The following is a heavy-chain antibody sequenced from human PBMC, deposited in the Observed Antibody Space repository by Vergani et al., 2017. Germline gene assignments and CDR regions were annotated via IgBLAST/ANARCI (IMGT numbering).Heavy chain of an antibody. J-gene: IGHJ4*02. CDR3: ATGSVGYCSSTSCYRFDY. D-gene: IGHD2-2*01. CDR1: GFTFSSYG. Sequence: QVQLVESGGGVVQPGRSLRLSCAASGFTFSSYGMHWVRQAPGKGLEWVAVIWYDGSNKYYADSVKGRFTISRDNSKNTLYLQMNSLRAEDTAVYYCATGSVGYCSSTSCYRFDYGGQGTLVTVSS. CDR2: IWYDGSNK. V-gene: IGHV3-33*01.